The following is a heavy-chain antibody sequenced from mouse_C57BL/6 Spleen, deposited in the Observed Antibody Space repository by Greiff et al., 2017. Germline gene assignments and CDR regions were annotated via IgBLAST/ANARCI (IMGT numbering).Heavy chain of an antibody. CDR3: ARLYGNYVWYFDV. V-gene: IGHV7-3*01. CDR1: GFTFTAYY. D-gene: IGHD2-1*01. J-gene: IGHJ1*03. Sequence: EVQGVESGGDLVQPGGSLSLSCAASGFTFTAYYMSWVRQPPGKALEWLGFIRNKANGYTTEYSSSVKGRFTISRDNSQSILYLQMNALRAEDSATYYCARLYGNYVWYFDVWGTGTTVTVSS. CDR2: IRNKANGYTT.